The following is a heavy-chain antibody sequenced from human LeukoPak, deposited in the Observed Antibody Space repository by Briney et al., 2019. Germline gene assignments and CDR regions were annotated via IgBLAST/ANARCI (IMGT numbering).Heavy chain of an antibody. D-gene: IGHD5-24*01. CDR3: AKKPATIKFPFDI. CDR1: GFSFSTYD. J-gene: IGHJ4*02. Sequence: PGGSLRLSCVGSGFSFSTYDMGWVRQTPGKGLEWVSAISTTGGYTEDADSVKGRFTISRDNSQNTLFLQMHSLRDEDTAVYYCAKKPATIKFPFDIWGQGTLVTVSP. CDR2: ISTTGGYT. V-gene: IGHV3-23*01.